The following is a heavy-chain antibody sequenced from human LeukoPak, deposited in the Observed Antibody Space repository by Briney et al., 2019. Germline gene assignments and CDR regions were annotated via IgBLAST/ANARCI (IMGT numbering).Heavy chain of an antibody. CDR1: GYTFTSYG. CDR3: ARDAGQYYYGSGRYYYGMDV. J-gene: IGHJ6*02. V-gene: IGHV1-18*01. Sequence: ASVKVSCKASGYTFTSYGISWVRQAPGQGLEWMGWISAYNGNTNYAQKLQGRVTMTTDTSTSTAYMEPRSLRSDDTAVYYCARDAGQYYYGSGRYYYGMDVWGQGTTVTVSS. D-gene: IGHD3-10*01. CDR2: ISAYNGNT.